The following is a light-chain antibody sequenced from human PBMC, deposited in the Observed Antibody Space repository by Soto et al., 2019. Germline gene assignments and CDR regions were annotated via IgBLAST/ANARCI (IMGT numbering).Light chain of an antibody. CDR2: DAS. Sequence: EIVLTQSPATLSLSPGERATLSCRASQSVSSYLAWYQQKPGQAPRLLIYDASNRATGIPARFSGSGSGTDFTLTISSLEPEDFAVYYCQQYVSSGFTFGPGTKVDIK. CDR3: QQYVSSGFT. V-gene: IGKV3-11*01. J-gene: IGKJ3*01. CDR1: QSVSSY.